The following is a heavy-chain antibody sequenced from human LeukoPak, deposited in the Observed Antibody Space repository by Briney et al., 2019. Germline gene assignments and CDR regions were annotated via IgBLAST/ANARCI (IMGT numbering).Heavy chain of an antibody. V-gene: IGHV3-74*01. J-gene: IGHJ5*02. CDR3: ARDRGYSSLDP. D-gene: IGHD5-18*01. CDR2: INNDGSTP. CDR1: GFTLSTYW. Sequence: GGSLRLSCAASGFTLSTYWMHWVRQAPGKGLVWVSRINNDGSTPSYADSVKGRFTISRDNAKNTLYLQMSSLRVEDTAMYYCARDRGYSSLDPWGQGTLVTVSS.